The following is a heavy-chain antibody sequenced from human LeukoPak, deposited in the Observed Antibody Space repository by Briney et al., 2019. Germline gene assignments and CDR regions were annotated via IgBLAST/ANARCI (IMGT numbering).Heavy chain of an antibody. CDR2: IYYSGST. J-gene: IGHJ5*02. CDR3: ARGDYDFWSGPEGNWFDP. CDR1: GGSFSGYY. Sequence: KPSETLSLTCAVYGGSFSGYYWSWIRQPPGKGLEWIGYIYYSGSTNYNPSLKSRVTISVDTSKNQFSLKLSSVTAADTAVYYCARGDYDFWSGPEGNWFDPWGQGTLVTVSS. D-gene: IGHD3-3*01. V-gene: IGHV4-59*01.